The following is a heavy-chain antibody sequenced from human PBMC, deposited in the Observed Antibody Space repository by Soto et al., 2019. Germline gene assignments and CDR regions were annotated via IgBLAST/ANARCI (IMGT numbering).Heavy chain of an antibody. V-gene: IGHV4-59*01. Sequence: SETLSLTCTVSGGSISSYYWSWIRQPPGKGLEWIGYIYYSGSTNYNPSLKSRVTISVDTSKNQFSLKLSSVTAADTAVYYCARLSNWFDPWGQGTLVTVS. CDR1: GGSISSYY. CDR3: ARLSNWFDP. J-gene: IGHJ5*02. CDR2: IYYSGST.